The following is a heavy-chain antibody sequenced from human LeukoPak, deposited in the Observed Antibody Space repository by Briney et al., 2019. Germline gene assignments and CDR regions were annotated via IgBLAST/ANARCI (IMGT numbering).Heavy chain of an antibody. CDR3: ARNALQQLVPKFDY. J-gene: IGHJ4*02. D-gene: IGHD6-13*01. V-gene: IGHV4-59*01. Sequence: TSETLSLTCTVSGGSISSYYWSWIRQPPGKGLEWIGYIYYSGSTNYNPSLKSRVTISVDTSKNQFSLKLSSVTAADTAVYYCARNALQQLVPKFDYWGQGTLVTVSS. CDR1: GGSISSYY. CDR2: IYYSGST.